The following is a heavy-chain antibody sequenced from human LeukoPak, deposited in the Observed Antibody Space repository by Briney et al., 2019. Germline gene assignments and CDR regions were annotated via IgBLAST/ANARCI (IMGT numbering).Heavy chain of an antibody. Sequence: TGGSLRLSCAASGFTFSSYDMHWVRQATGKGLEWVSAIGTAGDTYYPGSVKGRFTISRENAKNSLYLQMNSLRAGGTAVYYCARAARLYGGYDYWGQGTLVTVSS. CDR3: ARAARLYGGYDY. J-gene: IGHJ4*02. CDR1: GFTFSSYD. CDR2: IGTAGDT. D-gene: IGHD5-12*01. V-gene: IGHV3-13*01.